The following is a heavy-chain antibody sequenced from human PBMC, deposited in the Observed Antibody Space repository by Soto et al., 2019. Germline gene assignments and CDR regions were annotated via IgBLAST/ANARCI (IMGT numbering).Heavy chain of an antibody. CDR2: ISAYNGNT. J-gene: IGHJ4*02. Sequence: EASVKVSFKASGYTFTSYGISWVRQAPGQGLEWMGWISAYNGNTNYAQKLQGRVTMTTDTSTSTAYMELRSLRSDDTAVYYCARAPNPTYYDFWSGYHYYFDYWGQGTLVTVSS. D-gene: IGHD3-3*01. CDR3: ARAPNPTYYDFWSGYHYYFDY. CDR1: GYTFTSYG. V-gene: IGHV1-18*01.